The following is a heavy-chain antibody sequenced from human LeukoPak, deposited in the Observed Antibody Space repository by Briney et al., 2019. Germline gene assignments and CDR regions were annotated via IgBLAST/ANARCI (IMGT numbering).Heavy chain of an antibody. CDR2: ISSSSSYI. CDR1: GFTFRSYS. D-gene: IGHD3-10*01. V-gene: IGHV3-21*01. Sequence: GGSLRLSCAASGFTFRSYSMNWVRQAPGKGLEWVSSISSSSSYIYYADSVKGRFTISRDNAKNSLYLQMNSLRAEDTAVYYCARVQGTYDAFDIWGQGTMVTVSS. J-gene: IGHJ3*02. CDR3: ARVQGTYDAFDI.